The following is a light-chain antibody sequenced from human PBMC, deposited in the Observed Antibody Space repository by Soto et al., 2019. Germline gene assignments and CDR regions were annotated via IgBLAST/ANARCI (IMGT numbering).Light chain of an antibody. CDR2: EVS. Sequence: QSVLTQPASVSGSPGQSITISCTGTSSDVGSYNLVSWYQQHPGKAPKLMIYEVSKLPSGVSNRFSGSKSGNTASLTISGLQAEDESDYYCCSYAGSSTPYVFGPGTKLTVL. J-gene: IGLJ1*01. V-gene: IGLV2-23*02. CDR3: CSYAGSSTPYV. CDR1: SSDVGSYNL.